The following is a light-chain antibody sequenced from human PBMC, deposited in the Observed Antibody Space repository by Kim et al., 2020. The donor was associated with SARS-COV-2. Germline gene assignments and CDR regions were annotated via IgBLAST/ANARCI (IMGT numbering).Light chain of an antibody. V-gene: IGLV1-40*01. CDR3: QSYDSSLSGSV. CDR1: SSNIGAGYD. CDR2: ANS. J-gene: IGLJ2*01. Sequence: QRATISCTGSSSNIGAGYDVHWYQQLPGTAPKLLIYANSNRPSGVPDRFSGSKSGTSASLAITGLQAEDEADYYCQSYDSSLSGSVFGGGTQLTVL.